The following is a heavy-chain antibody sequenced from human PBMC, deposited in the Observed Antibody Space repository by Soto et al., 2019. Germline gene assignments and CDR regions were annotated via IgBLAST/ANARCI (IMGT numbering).Heavy chain of an antibody. J-gene: IGHJ6*02. CDR3: AKVGDSSSWYGNYYYYGMDV. D-gene: IGHD6-13*01. CDR2: TSYDGSNK. Sequence: GGSLRLSCAASGFTFSSYGMHWVRQAPGKGLEWVAVTSYDGSNKYYADSVKGRFTISRDNSKNTLYLQMNSLRAEDTAVYYCAKVGDSSSWYGNYYYYGMDVWGQGTTVTVSS. V-gene: IGHV3-30*18. CDR1: GFTFSSYG.